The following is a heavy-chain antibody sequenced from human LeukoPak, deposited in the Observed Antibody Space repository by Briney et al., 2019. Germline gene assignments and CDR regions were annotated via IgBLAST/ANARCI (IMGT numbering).Heavy chain of an antibody. CDR1: GYTFTENY. D-gene: IGHD3-22*01. J-gene: IGHJ4*02. V-gene: IGHV1-2*02. Sequence: ASVKVSCKASGYTFTENYIYWVRQAPGHGLEWMGLINPYTGDANYTEKFQGRVTMTRDTSVSTAYMHLSRLRSDDTAVYYCARGKSGFSPWGQGTPVTVSS. CDR2: INPYTGDA. CDR3: ARGKSGFSP.